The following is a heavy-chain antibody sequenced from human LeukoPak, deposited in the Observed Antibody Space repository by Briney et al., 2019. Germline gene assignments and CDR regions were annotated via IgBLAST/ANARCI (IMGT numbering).Heavy chain of an antibody. CDR1: GFTFSSYA. CDR3: ARQPVGTTTWFSARFDY. J-gene: IGHJ4*02. Sequence: GGSLRLSCAASGFTFSSYAMSWVRQAPGKGLEWVSGISGSGDNTYYADSVKGRFTMSRDNSKNTLYLQMNGLRAEDTAVYYCARQPVGTTTWFSARFDYWGQGTLVTVSS. D-gene: IGHD1-26*01. CDR2: ISGSGDNT. V-gene: IGHV3-23*01.